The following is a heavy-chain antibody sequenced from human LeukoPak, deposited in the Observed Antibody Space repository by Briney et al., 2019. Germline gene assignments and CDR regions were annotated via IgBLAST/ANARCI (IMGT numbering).Heavy chain of an antibody. V-gene: IGHV4-39*01. CDR1: GGSIGSRSCY. CDR3: ATIKYYDSTQGGDYYDY. J-gene: IGHJ4*02. D-gene: IGHD3-22*01. Sequence: SETLSLTCTVSGGSIGSRSCYWGWIRQPPGKGLEWIGSMYYGGRTYYNPSLRSRVTISVDTPKNQFSLKLSSVTAADTAVYYCATIKYYDSTQGGDYYDYWGQGTLVTVSS. CDR2: MYYGGRT.